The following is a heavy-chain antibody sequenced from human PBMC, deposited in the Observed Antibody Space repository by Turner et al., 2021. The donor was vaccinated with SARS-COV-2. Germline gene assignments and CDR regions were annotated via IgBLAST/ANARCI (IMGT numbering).Heavy chain of an antibody. V-gene: IGHV4-31*03. Sequence: QVQLQESGPGLVTPSQTLSLTCTVSGGSISSGGYYWSWIRQHPGKGLAWLGYIYYSWNTYYNPSLKSRVTIAVDTSKNQFSLRLNSVTAADTAVYYCARDGMVVGAFDIWGQGTMVTVSS. CDR3: ARDGMVVGAFDI. D-gene: IGHD1-26*01. CDR2: IYYSWNT. J-gene: IGHJ3*02. CDR1: GGSISSGGYY.